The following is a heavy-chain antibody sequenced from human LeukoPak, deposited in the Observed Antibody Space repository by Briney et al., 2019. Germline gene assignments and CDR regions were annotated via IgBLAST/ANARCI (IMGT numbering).Heavy chain of an antibody. J-gene: IGHJ4*02. D-gene: IGHD5-12*01. CDR2: IYYSGST. CDR1: GGSISSYY. Sequence: SETLSLTCTVSGGSISSYYWSWIRQPPGKGLEWIGFIYYSGSTNYNPSLKSRVTISVETSKKQFSRKLRSVTAADTAVYYCARVSGYDWESFYDYWGQGTLVTVSS. V-gene: IGHV4-59*01. CDR3: ARVSGYDWESFYDY.